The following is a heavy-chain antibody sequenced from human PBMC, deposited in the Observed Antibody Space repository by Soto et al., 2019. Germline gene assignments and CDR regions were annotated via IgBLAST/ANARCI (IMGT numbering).Heavy chain of an antibody. CDR1: GYTFRNYG. V-gene: IGHV1-18*03. CDR3: ARDPDGATAITGGMDA. CDR2: ISAYNGNT. D-gene: IGHD1-1*01. Sequence: ASVKVSCKASGYTFRNYGISWVRQAPGQGLEWMGGISAYNGNTNYAQKFQDRVTMTTDNSTTTAYMELRSLRSADMAVYYCARDPDGATAITGGMDAWGQGTTVTVSS. J-gene: IGHJ6*02.